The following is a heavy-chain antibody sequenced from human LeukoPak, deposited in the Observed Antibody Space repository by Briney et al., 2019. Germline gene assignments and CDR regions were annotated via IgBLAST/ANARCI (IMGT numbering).Heavy chain of an antibody. Sequence: GGSLRLSCAASGFTFSNAWMSWVRQAPGKGLEWVGRIKSKIDGGTTDYAAPVKGRFTISRDDSKNTLYLQMNSLKTEDTAVYYCSTDLRWEQTDFDYWGQGALVTVSS. D-gene: IGHD1-26*01. CDR1: GFTFSNAW. CDR3: STDLRWEQTDFDY. J-gene: IGHJ4*02. V-gene: IGHV3-15*01. CDR2: IKSKIDGGTT.